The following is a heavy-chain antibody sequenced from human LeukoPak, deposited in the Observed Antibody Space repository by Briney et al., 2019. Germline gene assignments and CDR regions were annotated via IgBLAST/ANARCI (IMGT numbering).Heavy chain of an antibody. CDR1: GYSISSGYY. CDR3: ARASGSYGSGSYYYYGMDV. Sequence: SETLSLTCAVSGYSISSGYYWGWIRQPPGKGLEWIGSIFHSGSAYYNPSLKSRVNMSVDTSKNQISLKLSSVTAADTAVYYCARASGSYGSGSYYYYGMDVWGKGTTVTVSS. D-gene: IGHD3-10*01. J-gene: IGHJ6*04. V-gene: IGHV4-38-2*01. CDR2: IFHSGSA.